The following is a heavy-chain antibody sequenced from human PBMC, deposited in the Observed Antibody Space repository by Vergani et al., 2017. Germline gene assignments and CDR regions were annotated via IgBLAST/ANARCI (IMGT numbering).Heavy chain of an antibody. CDR2: IYSTGST. Sequence: QVQLEESGPGLVKPSETLSLTCTVSGGSFNTYYWSWIRQSPGKGLEWIGYIYSTGSTNYNPSLNSRVTMSVDTSKNQFSLKFRSVAAADTAVYFFARVMYRDEASTGDRLEGMDIWGQGTTVTISS. J-gene: IGHJ6*02. CDR3: ARVMYRDEASTGDRLEGMDI. V-gene: IGHV4-59*13. CDR1: GGSFNTYY. D-gene: IGHD3-9*01.